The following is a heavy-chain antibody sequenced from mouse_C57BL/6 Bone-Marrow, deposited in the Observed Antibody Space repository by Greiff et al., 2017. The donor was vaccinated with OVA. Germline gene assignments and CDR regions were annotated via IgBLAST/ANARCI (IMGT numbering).Heavy chain of an antibody. J-gene: IGHJ2*01. Sequence: EVQLQQSGAELVRPGASVKLSCTASGFTFNVYYMHWVKQRPEQGLEWIGWIDPENGDTEYASKFKGKATITADTSSNTAYLQLSSLTSEDTAVYYCTAPHTDYFDYWGQGTTLTVSS. V-gene: IGHV14-4*01. D-gene: IGHD1-1*01. CDR1: GFTFNVYY. CDR3: TAPHTDYFDY. CDR2: IDPENGDT.